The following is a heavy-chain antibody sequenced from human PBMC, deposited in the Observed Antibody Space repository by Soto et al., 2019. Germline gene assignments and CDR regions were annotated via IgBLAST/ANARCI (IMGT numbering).Heavy chain of an antibody. J-gene: IGHJ6*02. CDR2: ISSSSSYI. CDR3: ARDGCSSTSCYTDYYYGMDV. Sequence: VGSLRLSCAASGFTFSSYSMNWVRQAPGKGLEWVSSISSSSSYIYYADSVKGRFTISRDNAKNSLYLQMNSLRAEDTAVYYCARDGCSSTSCYTDYYYGMDVWGQGTTVTVSS. V-gene: IGHV3-21*01. CDR1: GFTFSSYS. D-gene: IGHD2-2*02.